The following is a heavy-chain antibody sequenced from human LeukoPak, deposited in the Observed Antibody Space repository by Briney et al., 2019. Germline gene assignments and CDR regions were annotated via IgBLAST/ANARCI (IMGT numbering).Heavy chain of an antibody. V-gene: IGHV1-18*01. CDR3: ARILRYSSGWYQFSDYYYMDV. D-gene: IGHD6-19*01. CDR1: GYTFTSYG. CDR2: ISAYNGNT. Sequence: ASVKVSCKASGYTFTSYGISWVRQAPGQGLEWMGWISAYNGNTNYAQKLQGRVTMTTDTSTSTAYMELRSLRSDDTAVYYCARILRYSSGWYQFSDYYYMDVWGKGTTVTVSS. J-gene: IGHJ6*03.